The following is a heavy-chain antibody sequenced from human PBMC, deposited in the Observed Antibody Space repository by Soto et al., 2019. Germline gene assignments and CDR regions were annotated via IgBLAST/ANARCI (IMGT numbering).Heavy chain of an antibody. CDR1: GFTFRSYT. V-gene: IGHV3-23*01. CDR3: ATDSSGWPLLNDY. J-gene: IGHJ4*02. CDR2: IGGSGGST. D-gene: IGHD6-19*01. Sequence: PGGSLRLSCAAFGFTFRSYTMNWVRQAPGKGLEWVSGIGGSGGSTYYADSVKGRFTISRDNSKNTLYLQMNSLRAEDTAVYYCATDSSGWPLLNDYWGQGTLVTVSS.